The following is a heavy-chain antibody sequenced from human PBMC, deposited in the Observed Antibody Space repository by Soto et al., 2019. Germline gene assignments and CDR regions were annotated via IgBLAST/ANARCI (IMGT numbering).Heavy chain of an antibody. V-gene: IGHV1-18*01. Sequence: QVQLVQSGAEVKKPGASVKVSCKACGYTFTSSGFSWVRQAPGQGLEWMAWISAYNGETHYAQKFQGRVTMTTDTSTSTSYMELRSLRSDDTAVYYCARDSGSYMYVSYWGQGTLVTVSS. CDR1: GYTFTSSG. CDR3: ARDSGSYMYVSY. D-gene: IGHD1-26*01. J-gene: IGHJ4*02. CDR2: ISAYNGET.